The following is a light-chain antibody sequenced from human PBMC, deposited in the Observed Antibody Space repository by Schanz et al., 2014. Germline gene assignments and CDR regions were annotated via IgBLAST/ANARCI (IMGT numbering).Light chain of an antibody. CDR2: DVN. CDR3: SSYTSSSTHYV. Sequence: QSALTQPASVSGSPGQSITISCTGTNSDVGGYNHVSWYQQYPGKAPKLMIYDVNNRPSGVSNRFSGSKSGNTASLTISGLQAEDEADYYCSSYTSSSTHYVFGTGTKLTVL. V-gene: IGLV2-14*01. CDR1: NSDVGGYNH. J-gene: IGLJ1*01.